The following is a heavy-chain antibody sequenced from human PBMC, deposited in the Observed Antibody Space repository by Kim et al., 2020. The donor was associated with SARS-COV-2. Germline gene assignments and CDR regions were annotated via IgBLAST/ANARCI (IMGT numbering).Heavy chain of an antibody. J-gene: IGHJ4*01. CDR1: GCSISPYY. CDR2: IYYNGDT. CDR3: ARHGKGGVHYDALFDD. D-gene: IGHD3-22*01. Sequence: SETLSLTCTVSGCSISPYYWSWIRQPPGKGLEWIGEIYYNGDTKYNPSLKSRATISLDTSKNQFSLNLHSVTAADTALYYCARHGKGGVHYDALFDDWG. V-gene: IGHV4-59*08.